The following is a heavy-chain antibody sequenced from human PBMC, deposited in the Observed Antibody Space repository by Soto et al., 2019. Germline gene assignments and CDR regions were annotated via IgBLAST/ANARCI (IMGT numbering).Heavy chain of an antibody. D-gene: IGHD3-3*01. CDR1: GGSFSGYY. CDR3: ARRITILGVVIIRKSEAFDI. CDR2: INHSGST. V-gene: IGHV4-34*01. J-gene: IGHJ3*02. Sequence: TLSLTCAVYGGSFSGYYWIWIRQPPGKGLECIGEINHSGSTNYNPSLKSRVTISVDTSKNQFSLKLSSVTAADTAVYYCARRITILGVVIIRKSEAFDIWGQGTMVNVSS.